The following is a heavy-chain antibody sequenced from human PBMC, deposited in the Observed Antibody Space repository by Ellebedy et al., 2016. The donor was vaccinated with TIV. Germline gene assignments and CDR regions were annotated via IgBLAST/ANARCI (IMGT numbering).Heavy chain of an antibody. CDR2: IYYSGST. V-gene: IGHV4-59*01. Sequence: GSLRLXXTVSGGSISSYYWSWIRQPPGKGLEWIGYIYYSGSTNYNPSLKSRVTISVDTSKNQFSLKLSSVTAADTAVYYCARDQHSSGWYDQDAFDIWGQGTMVTVSS. D-gene: IGHD6-19*01. CDR3: ARDQHSSGWYDQDAFDI. CDR1: GGSISSYY. J-gene: IGHJ3*02.